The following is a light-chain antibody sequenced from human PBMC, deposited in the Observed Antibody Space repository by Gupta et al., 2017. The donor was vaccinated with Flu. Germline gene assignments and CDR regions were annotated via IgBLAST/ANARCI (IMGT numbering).Light chain of an antibody. CDR3: QSYDSRLSSWV. CDR1: GSNFGAGFD. J-gene: IGLJ3*02. CDR2: TNI. Sequence: QSVLTQPPSVSGAPGQGVTISCTGSGSNFGAGFDVHWYRQVPGTAPKLLIYTNINRPSGVPGRFSGSRSGTAASLSITGLQSDDEATSYCQSYDSRLSSWVFGGGTKLTVL. V-gene: IGLV1-40*01.